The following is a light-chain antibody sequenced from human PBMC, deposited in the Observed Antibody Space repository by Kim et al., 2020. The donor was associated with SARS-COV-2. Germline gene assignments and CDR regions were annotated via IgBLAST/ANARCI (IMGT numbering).Light chain of an antibody. CDR3: MIWYGSAWV. CDR1: NGIHGGTVR. V-gene: IGLV5-45*01. CDR2: DKSELDE. Sequence: FPLRNGIHGGTVRNYWVQEKPRGPPRDVLKDKSELDEPRGSGGPSRFSGSKDASANAVILLISGLQSGDEADYYCMIWYGSAWVFGGGTKVTVL. J-gene: IGLJ3*02.